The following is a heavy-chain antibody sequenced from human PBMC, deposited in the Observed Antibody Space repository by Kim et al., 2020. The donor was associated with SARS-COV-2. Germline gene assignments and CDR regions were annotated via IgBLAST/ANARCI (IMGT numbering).Heavy chain of an antibody. CDR1: GFTFSSYA. D-gene: IGHD3-3*01. V-gene: IGHV3-64*01. CDR3: ARGRVWSGYYSIDY. Sequence: GGSLRLSCAASGFTFSSYAMHWVRQAPGKGLEYVSAISSNGGSIYYANSVKGRFTISRDNSKNTLYLQMGSLRAEDMAVYYCARGRVWSGYYSIDYWGQGTLVTVSS. CDR2: ISSNGGSI. J-gene: IGHJ4*02.